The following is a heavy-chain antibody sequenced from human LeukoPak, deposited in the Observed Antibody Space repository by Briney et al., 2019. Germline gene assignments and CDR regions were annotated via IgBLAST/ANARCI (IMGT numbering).Heavy chain of an antibody. Sequence: GGSLRLSCAASGFSFSDAWMTWLRQAPEKGLEWVGRIKSKTDGGTLDYAARVRSRLIISRDDAKNTLYLQMNSLETEDTDGYYCTTRPPPYGVYPFVYWGQGALVTDSS. CDR3: TTRPPPYGVYPFVY. J-gene: IGHJ4*02. CDR2: IKSKTDGGTL. CDR1: GFSFSDAW. D-gene: IGHD4-17*01. V-gene: IGHV3-15*01.